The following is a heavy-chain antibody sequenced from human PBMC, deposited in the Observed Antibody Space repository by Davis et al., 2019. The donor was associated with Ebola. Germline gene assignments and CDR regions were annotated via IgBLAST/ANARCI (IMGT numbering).Heavy chain of an antibody. D-gene: IGHD4-17*01. CDR3: AREAVTSLDY. V-gene: IGHV3-9*01. Sequence: SLKISCAASGFTFDDYAMHWVRQAPGKGLEWVSGISWNSGSIGYADSVKGRFTISRDNAKNSLYLQMNSLRAEDTAVYYCAREAVTSLDYWGQGTLVTVSS. J-gene: IGHJ4*02. CDR1: GFTFDDYA. CDR2: ISWNSGSI.